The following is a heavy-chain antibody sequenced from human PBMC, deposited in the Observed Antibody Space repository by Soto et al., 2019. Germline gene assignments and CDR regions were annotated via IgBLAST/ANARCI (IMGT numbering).Heavy chain of an antibody. J-gene: IGHJ4*02. V-gene: IGHV4-39*01. CDR1: GGSISSSSYY. Sequence: PSETLSLTCTVSGGSISSSSYYWGWIRQPPGKGLEWIGSIYYSGSTYYNPSLKSRVTISVDTSKNQFSLKLSSVTAADTAVYYCARLGYGFWSGYPGPFDYWGQGTLVTVSS. CDR3: ARLGYGFWSGYPGPFDY. D-gene: IGHD3-3*01. CDR2: IYYSGST.